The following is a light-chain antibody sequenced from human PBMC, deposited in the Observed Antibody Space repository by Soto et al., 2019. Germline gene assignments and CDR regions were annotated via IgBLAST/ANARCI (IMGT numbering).Light chain of an antibody. V-gene: IGKV3-15*01. CDR1: QSVSSN. CDR3: QQHNNWPPWT. Sequence: EIVMTQSPATLSVSPGERATLSCRASQSVSSNLAWYQQKPGQAPRLLMYGASTRATGSPDRFSGSGSGTEFTLTISSLQSEDFAVYYCQQHNNWPPWTFGQGTKVEIK. CDR2: GAS. J-gene: IGKJ1*01.